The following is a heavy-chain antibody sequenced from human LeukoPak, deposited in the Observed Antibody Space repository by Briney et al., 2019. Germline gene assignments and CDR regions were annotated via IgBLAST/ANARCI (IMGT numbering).Heavy chain of an antibody. V-gene: IGHV1-18*01. Sequence: ASVKVSCKASGYTFTSFGISWVRQAPGQALEWMGWISAYNGNTNYAQKFQDRVTMTTHTSMSTAYMELRSLRSDDTAVYYCAREVSTSYYYMFDNWGQGTLVTVSS. CDR2: ISAYNGNT. CDR3: AREVSTSYYYMFDN. D-gene: IGHD3-22*01. J-gene: IGHJ4*02. CDR1: GYTFTSFG.